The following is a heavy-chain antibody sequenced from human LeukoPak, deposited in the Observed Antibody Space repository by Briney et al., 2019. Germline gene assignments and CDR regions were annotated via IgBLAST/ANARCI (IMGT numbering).Heavy chain of an antibody. V-gene: IGHV3-23*01. D-gene: IGHD3-10*01. CDR3: AKDRGSGSPLYFDY. J-gene: IGHJ4*02. CDR1: GFTFSSYG. Sequence: GGTLRLSCAASGFTFSSYGMSWVRQAPGKGLEWVSAISGSGGSTYYADSVKGRFTISRDNSKNTLYLQMNSLRAEDTAVYYCAKDRGSGSPLYFDYWGQGTLVTVSS. CDR2: ISGSGGST.